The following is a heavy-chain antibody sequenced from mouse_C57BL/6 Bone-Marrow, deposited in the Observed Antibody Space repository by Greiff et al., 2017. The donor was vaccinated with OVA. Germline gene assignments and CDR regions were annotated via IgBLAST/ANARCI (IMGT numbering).Heavy chain of an antibody. J-gene: IGHJ1*03. CDR1: GYAFSSSW. Sequence: QLQQSGPELVKPGASVKISCKASGYAFSSSWMNWVKQRPGKGLEWIGRIYPGDGDTNYNGKFKGKATLTADKSSSTAYMQLSSLTSEDSAVYFCARSGGYDCWYFDVWGTGTTVTVSS. D-gene: IGHD2-2*01. V-gene: IGHV1-82*01. CDR3: ARSGGYDCWYFDV. CDR2: IYPGDGDT.